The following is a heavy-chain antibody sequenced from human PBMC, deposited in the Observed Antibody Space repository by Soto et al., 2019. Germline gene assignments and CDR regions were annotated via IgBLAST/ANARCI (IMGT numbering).Heavy chain of an antibody. Sequence: SETLSLTCTGSGVSIRSGGYYWSWIRQHPGKGLEWIGYIYYNGSPYYNPSLKSRVTISVDPSKNRFSLDLNSVTAADTAVYYCARQNPYSSGSYYFDFWGQGALVTVSS. CDR3: ARQNPYSSGSYYFDF. CDR2: IYYNGSP. J-gene: IGHJ4*02. D-gene: IGHD6-19*01. V-gene: IGHV4-31*03. CDR1: GVSIRSGGYY.